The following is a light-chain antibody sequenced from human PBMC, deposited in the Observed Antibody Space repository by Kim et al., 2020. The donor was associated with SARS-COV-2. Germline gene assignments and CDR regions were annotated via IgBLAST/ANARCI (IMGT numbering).Light chain of an antibody. CDR2: GAS. CDR3: QQYGSSSYS. V-gene: IGKV3-20*01. Sequence: LSPGERATLSYRASQSVSSSYLAWYQLKPGQAPRLLIYGASSRATGIPDRISGSGSGTDFTLTISRLEPEDFAVYYCQQYGSSSYSFGQGTKLEI. CDR1: QSVSSSY. J-gene: IGKJ2*03.